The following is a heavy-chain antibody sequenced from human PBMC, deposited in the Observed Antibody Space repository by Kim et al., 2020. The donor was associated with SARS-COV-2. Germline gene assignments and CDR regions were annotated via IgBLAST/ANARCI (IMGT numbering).Heavy chain of an antibody. CDR3: ARESRNLIFDH. D-gene: IGHD1-1*01. CDR1: GGSISTFY. CDR2: INYVGST. J-gene: IGHJ4*02. Sequence: SETLSLTCSVSGGSISTFYWSWIRQPPGKGLEWIGYINYVGSTNYNPSLESRVTVSVDTSKNQFSLKLRSVTAADTAVYYCARESRNLIFDHWGQGGLVT. V-gene: IGHV4-59*01.